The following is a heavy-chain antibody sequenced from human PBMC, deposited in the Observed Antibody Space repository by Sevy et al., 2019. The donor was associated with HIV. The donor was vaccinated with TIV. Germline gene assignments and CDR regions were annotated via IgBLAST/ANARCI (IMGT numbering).Heavy chain of an antibody. Sequence: GGSLRLSCAASGFTFSNFEMNWVRQAPGKGLEWVSYITSSGSTIYYADSMQGRFTISRDNAKNSLFLQMNSLRVEDTAVYYCARATYYYDSSGQYYFDYWGQGTLVTVSS. D-gene: IGHD3-22*01. J-gene: IGHJ4*02. CDR2: ITSSGSTI. V-gene: IGHV3-48*03. CDR1: GFTFSNFE. CDR3: ARATYYYDSSGQYYFDY.